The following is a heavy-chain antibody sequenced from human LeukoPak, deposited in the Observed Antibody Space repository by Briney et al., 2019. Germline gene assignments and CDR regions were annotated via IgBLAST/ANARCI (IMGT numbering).Heavy chain of an antibody. J-gene: IGHJ6*03. CDR2: ISAYSGNT. CDR3: ARVDPIFGVVMAYYYYYMDI. Sequence: ASVKVSCKASGYTFTSYGISWVRQAPGQGLEWMGWISAYSGNTNYAQKLQGRVTMTTDTSTSTAYMELRSLRSDDTAVYYCARVDPIFGVVMAYYYYYMDIWGKGTTVTVSS. V-gene: IGHV1-18*01. D-gene: IGHD3-3*01. CDR1: GYTFTSYG.